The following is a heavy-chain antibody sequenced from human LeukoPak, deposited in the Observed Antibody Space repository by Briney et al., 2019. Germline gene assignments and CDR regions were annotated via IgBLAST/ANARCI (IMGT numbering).Heavy chain of an antibody. D-gene: IGHD6-13*01. CDR2: ISSSSSYI. V-gene: IGHV3-11*06. Sequence: PGGSLRLSCAASGFTFSDYYMSWIRQAPGKGLEWVSSISSSSSYIYYADSVKGRFTISRDNAKNSLYLQMNSLRAEDTAVYYCARGGPSSSWFVDYWGQGTLVTVSS. J-gene: IGHJ4*02. CDR3: ARGGPSSSWFVDY. CDR1: GFTFSDYY.